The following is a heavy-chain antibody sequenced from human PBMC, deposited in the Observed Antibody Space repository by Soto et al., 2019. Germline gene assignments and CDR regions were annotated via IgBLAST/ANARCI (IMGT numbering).Heavy chain of an antibody. CDR1: GGSISSYY. CDR2: IYYSGST. Sequence: SETLSLTCTVSGGSISSYYWSWIRQPPGQGLEWIGYIYYSGSTKYNPSLKSRVTISVDTSKNQFSLKLSSVTAADTAVYYCARQSCSSTSCYSWVSWFDPWGQGTLVTVS. CDR3: ARQSCSSTSCYSWVSWFDP. J-gene: IGHJ5*02. D-gene: IGHD2-2*01. V-gene: IGHV4-59*08.